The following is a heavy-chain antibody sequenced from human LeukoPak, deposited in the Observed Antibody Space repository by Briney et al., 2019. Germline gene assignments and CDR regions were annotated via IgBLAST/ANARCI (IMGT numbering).Heavy chain of an antibody. CDR1: GGSFRGYY. Sequence: SETLSLTCAVYGGSFRGYYWSWIRQPPGKGLEWIGEINHSGSTNYNPSLKSRVTISVDTSKNQFSLKLSSVTAADTAVYYCARGRRDYGDYNWFDPWGQGTLVAVSS. V-gene: IGHV4-34*01. CDR2: INHSGST. J-gene: IGHJ5*02. CDR3: ARGRRDYGDYNWFDP. D-gene: IGHD4-17*01.